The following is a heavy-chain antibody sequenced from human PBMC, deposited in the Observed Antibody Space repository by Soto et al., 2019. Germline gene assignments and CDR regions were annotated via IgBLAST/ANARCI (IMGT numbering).Heavy chain of an antibody. Sequence: PSETLSLTCTVSGGSFRTFYWSWIRQHPGKGLEWIGYIYYSGSTYYNPSLKSRVTISVDTSKNQFSLKLSSVTAADTAVYYCAGDDTTSAFDIWGQGTMVTVSS. CDR3: AGDDTTSAFDI. CDR1: GGSFRTFY. J-gene: IGHJ3*02. CDR2: IYYSGST. V-gene: IGHV4-59*06. D-gene: IGHD1-1*01.